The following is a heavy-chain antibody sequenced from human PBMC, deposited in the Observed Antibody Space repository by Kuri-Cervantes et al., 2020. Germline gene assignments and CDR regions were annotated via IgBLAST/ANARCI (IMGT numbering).Heavy chain of an antibody. V-gene: IGHV3-53*01. D-gene: IGHD1-1*01. Sequence: GGSLRLSCAASGFTVSSNYMSWVRQAPGKGLEWVSVIYSGGSTYYADSVKGRFTISRDNSKNTLYLQMNSLRAEDTAVYYCARNNPQLMDGFWGQGTLVTVSS. CDR2: IYSGGST. J-gene: IGHJ4*02. CDR1: GFTVSSNY. CDR3: ARNNPQLMDGF.